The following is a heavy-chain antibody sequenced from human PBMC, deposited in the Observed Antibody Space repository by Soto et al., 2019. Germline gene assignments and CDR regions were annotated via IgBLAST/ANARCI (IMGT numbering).Heavy chain of an antibody. J-gene: IGHJ5*02. CDR1: GFTFSSYA. D-gene: IGHD2-15*01. Sequence: GGSLRLSCAASGFTFSSYAMSWVRQAPGKGLEWVSAISGSGGSTYYADSVKGRFTISRDNSKNTLYLQMNSLRAEDTAVYYCAPDNYWSGGSCDSRPRFDPWGQGTLVTVSS. V-gene: IGHV3-23*01. CDR2: ISGSGGST. CDR3: APDNYWSGGSCDSRPRFDP.